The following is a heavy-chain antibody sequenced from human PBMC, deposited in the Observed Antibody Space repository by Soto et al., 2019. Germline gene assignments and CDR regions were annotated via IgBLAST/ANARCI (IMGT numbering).Heavy chain of an antibody. CDR1: GGSISSSSYY. CDR2: IYYSGST. J-gene: IGHJ4*02. V-gene: IGHV4-39*01. Sequence: SETLSLTCTVSGGSISSSSYYWGWIRQPPGKGLEWIGSIYYSGSTYYNPSLKSRVTISVDMSKNQFSLKLSSVTAADTAVYYCTRLGLELLDYWGQGTLVTVSS. D-gene: IGHD1-1*01. CDR3: TRLGLELLDY.